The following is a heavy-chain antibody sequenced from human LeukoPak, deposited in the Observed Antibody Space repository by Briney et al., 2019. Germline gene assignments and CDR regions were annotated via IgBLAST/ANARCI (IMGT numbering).Heavy chain of an antibody. V-gene: IGHV3-23*01. D-gene: IGHD6-13*01. CDR3: AKAKQQLKFDP. CDR2: ISGSGGST. J-gene: IGHJ5*02. CDR1: GFTFSNAW. Sequence: GGSLRLSCAASGFTFSNAWMSWVRQAPGKGLEWVSAISGSGGSTYYADSVKGRFTISRDNSKNTLYLQMNSLRAEDTAVYYCAKAKQQLKFDPWGQGTLVTVSS.